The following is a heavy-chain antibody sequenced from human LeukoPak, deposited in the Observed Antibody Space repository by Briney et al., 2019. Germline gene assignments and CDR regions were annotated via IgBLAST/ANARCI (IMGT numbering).Heavy chain of an antibody. V-gene: IGHV4-31*03. CDR3: ARVTKNFWSGYRFFHPDY. CDR1: GGSISSGGCY. CDR2: IYYSGST. D-gene: IGHD3-3*01. Sequence: SETLSLTCTVSGGSISSGGCYWSWIRQHPGKGLEWIGYIYYSGSTYYNPSLKSRVTISVDTSKNQFSLKLSSVTAADTAVYYCARVTKNFWSGYRFFHPDYWGQGTLVTVSS. J-gene: IGHJ4*02.